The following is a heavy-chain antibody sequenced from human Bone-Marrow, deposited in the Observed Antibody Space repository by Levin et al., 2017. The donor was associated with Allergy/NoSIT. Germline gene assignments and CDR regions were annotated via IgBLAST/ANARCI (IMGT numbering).Heavy chain of an antibody. CDR2: TYYRSKWYH. CDR3: ARGLNNAFDI. V-gene: IGHV6-1*01. J-gene: IGHJ3*02. Sequence: PSETLSLTCAISGDSLSTNGVAWNWIRQSPSRGLEWLGRTYYRSKWYHDYAPSVKSRITINPDTFKSQFSLQLNSVIPEDTAVYYCARGLNNAFDIWGQGTIVTVSS. CDR1: GDSLSTNGVA. D-gene: IGHD1-14*01.